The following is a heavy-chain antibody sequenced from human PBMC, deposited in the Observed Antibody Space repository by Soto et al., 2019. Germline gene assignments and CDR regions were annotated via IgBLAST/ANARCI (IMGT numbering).Heavy chain of an antibody. D-gene: IGHD3-22*01. Sequence: QLQLQESGSGLVKPSQTLSLTCAVSGGSISSGGYSWSWIRQPPGKGLEWIGYIYHSGSTYYNPSLKSRVTISVDRSKNQFSLKLSSVTAADTAVYYCARGRNYDSSGYYPGVAFDIWGQGTMVTVSS. J-gene: IGHJ3*02. CDR2: IYHSGST. CDR3: ARGRNYDSSGYYPGVAFDI. V-gene: IGHV4-30-2*01. CDR1: GGSISSGGYS.